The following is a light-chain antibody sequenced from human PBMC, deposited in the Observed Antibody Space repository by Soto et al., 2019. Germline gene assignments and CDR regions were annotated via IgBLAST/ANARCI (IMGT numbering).Light chain of an antibody. V-gene: IGLV1-40*01. Sequence: QSALTQPPSVSGAQGQRVTISCTGSSSNIGAGYDVHWYQQLPGTAPKLLIYGNSNRPSGVPDRFSGSKSGTSASLAITGLQAEDEADYYCQSYDSSLSGVFGTGTKVTVL. CDR2: GNS. J-gene: IGLJ1*01. CDR3: QSYDSSLSGV. CDR1: SSNIGAGYD.